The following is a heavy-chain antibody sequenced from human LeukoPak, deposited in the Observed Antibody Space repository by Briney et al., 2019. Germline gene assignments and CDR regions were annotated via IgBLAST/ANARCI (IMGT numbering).Heavy chain of an antibody. J-gene: IGHJ6*04. CDR2: IKQDGSEK. V-gene: IGHV3-7*03. Sequence: PGGSLRLSCAASGFTFSSYWMSWVRQAPGKGLEWVANIKQDGSEKYYVDSVKGRFTISRDNAKNSLYLQMNSLRAEDTAVYYCARPGCGGNCYYRMDVWGKGTTVTVSS. CDR3: ARPGCGGNCYYRMDV. D-gene: IGHD2-21*01. CDR1: GFTFSSYW.